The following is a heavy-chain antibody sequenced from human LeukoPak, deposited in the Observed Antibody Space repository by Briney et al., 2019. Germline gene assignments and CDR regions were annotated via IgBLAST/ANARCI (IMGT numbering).Heavy chain of an antibody. J-gene: IGHJ4*02. CDR1: GVSMTSYY. Sequence: SETLSLTCTVSGVSMTSYYWTWIRQAPGKGLEWIGHIYYSGGTNYNPSLKSRVAISADTSKNQFSLKLNSVTAADTAVYYCARRAYSSGWYEGYFDQWGQGTLVTVSS. D-gene: IGHD6-19*01. CDR2: IYYSGGT. V-gene: IGHV4-59*08. CDR3: ARRAYSSGWYEGYFDQ.